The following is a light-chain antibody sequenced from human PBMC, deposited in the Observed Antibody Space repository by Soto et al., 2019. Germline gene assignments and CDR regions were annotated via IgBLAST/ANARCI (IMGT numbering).Light chain of an antibody. J-gene: IGKJ2*01. Sequence: DLQMTQSPSTLSASVGDRVTITCRASQSVSNWLAWYQQKPRKAPTLLIYDASTLESGVTSRFSGSGSGSEFTLTISSLQPDDFTAYYCQHYNSYSYTFGQGTKLEIK. V-gene: IGKV1-5*01. CDR2: DAS. CDR3: QHYNSYSYT. CDR1: QSVSNW.